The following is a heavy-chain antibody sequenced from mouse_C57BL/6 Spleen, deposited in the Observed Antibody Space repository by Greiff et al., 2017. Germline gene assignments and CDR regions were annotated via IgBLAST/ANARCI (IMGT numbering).Heavy chain of an antibody. CDR1: GYTFTSYW. D-gene: IGHD5-5*01. CDR3: ATHTTSFDY. V-gene: IGHV1-69*01. Sequence: QVQLQQSGAELVMPGASVKLSCKASGYTFTSYWMHWVKQRPGQGLEWIGEIDPSDSYTNYNQKFKGKSTLTVDKSSSTAYMQLSSLTSEDSAVYYCATHTTSFDYWGQGTTLTVSS. J-gene: IGHJ2*01. CDR2: IDPSDSYT.